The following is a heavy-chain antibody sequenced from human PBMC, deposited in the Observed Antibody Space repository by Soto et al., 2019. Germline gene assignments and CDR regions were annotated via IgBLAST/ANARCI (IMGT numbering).Heavy chain of an antibody. CDR1: GFTFSSYA. D-gene: IGHD2-21*01. Sequence: GGSLRLSCAASGFTFSSYAMSWVRQAPGKGLEWVSAISGSGGSTYYADSVKGRFTISRDNSKNTLYLQMNSLRAEDTAVYYCATYSSDYYGMDVWGQGTTVTVSS. J-gene: IGHJ6*02. CDR3: ATYSSDYYGMDV. V-gene: IGHV3-23*01. CDR2: ISGSGGST.